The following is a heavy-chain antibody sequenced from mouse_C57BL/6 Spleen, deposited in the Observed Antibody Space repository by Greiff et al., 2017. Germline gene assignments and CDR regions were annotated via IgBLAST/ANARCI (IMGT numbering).Heavy chain of an antibody. J-gene: IGHJ2*01. Sequence: QVQLQQPGAELVKLGASVKMSCKASGYTFTSYWITWVKQRPGQGLEWIGDFYPGSGSTNYNEKSKSKATLTVDTSSSTAYMQLSSLKSEESAVYYCERGDYDYGGNYIDYWGQGTTLTVSS. CDR2: FYPGSGST. CDR3: ERGDYDYGGNYIDY. V-gene: IGHV1-55*01. CDR1: GYTFTSYW. D-gene: IGHD2-4*01.